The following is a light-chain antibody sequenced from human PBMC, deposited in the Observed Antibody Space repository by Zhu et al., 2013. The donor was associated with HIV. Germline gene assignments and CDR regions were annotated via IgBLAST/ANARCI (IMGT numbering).Light chain of an antibody. Sequence: QSVLTQPPSVSGAPGQRVTISCTGSSSNIGAGYDVHWYQQLPGTAPKLVIYDVTRRPSGVSNRFSGSKSGNTASLTISGLQDEDEADYHCCAYAGRSIVVFGGGTKVTVL. V-gene: IGLV1-40*01. J-gene: IGLJ2*01. CDR1: SSNIGAGYD. CDR3: CAYAGRSIVV. CDR2: DVT.